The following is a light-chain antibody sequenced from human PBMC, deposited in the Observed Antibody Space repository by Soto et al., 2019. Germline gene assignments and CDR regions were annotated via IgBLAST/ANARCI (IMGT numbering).Light chain of an antibody. V-gene: IGKV3-15*01. CDR2: GAS. Sequence: EFVLTQSPGTLSLSPGERATLSCRASQTVRNNYLAWYQQKPGQAPRLLIYGASTRATGIPARFSGSGSGTEFTLTISSLQSEDFAVYYCQQYNNWPPGRLTFGGGTKVDIK. J-gene: IGKJ4*01. CDR3: QQYNNWPPGRLT. CDR1: QTVRNN.